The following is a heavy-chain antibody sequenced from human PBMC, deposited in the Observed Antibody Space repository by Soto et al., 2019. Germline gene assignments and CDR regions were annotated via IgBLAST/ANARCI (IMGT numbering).Heavy chain of an antibody. CDR2: IYYSGST. CDR3: ARNRQINYYYYGMDV. J-gene: IGHJ6*02. V-gene: IGHV4-39*01. CDR1: CGSISSSSYY. Sequence: SETLSLTCTVSCGSISSSSYYWGWIRQPPGKGLEWIGSIYYSGSTYYNPSLKSRVTISVDTSKNQFSLKLSSVTAADTAVYYCARNRQINYYYYGMDVWGQGTTVTVSS.